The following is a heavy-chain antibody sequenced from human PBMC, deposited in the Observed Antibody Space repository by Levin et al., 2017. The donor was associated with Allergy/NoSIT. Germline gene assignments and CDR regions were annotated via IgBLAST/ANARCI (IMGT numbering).Heavy chain of an antibody. J-gene: IGHJ4*02. Sequence: ASVKVSCKASGYTFTSYGISWVRQAPGQGLEWMGWISAYNGNTNYAQKLQGRVTMTTDTSTSTAYMELRSLRSDDTAVYYCARDMWLPGTTNLYDYWGQGTLVTVSS. CDR1: GYTFTSYG. D-gene: IGHD1-7*01. CDR3: ARDMWLPGTTNLYDY. V-gene: IGHV1-18*01. CDR2: ISAYNGNT.